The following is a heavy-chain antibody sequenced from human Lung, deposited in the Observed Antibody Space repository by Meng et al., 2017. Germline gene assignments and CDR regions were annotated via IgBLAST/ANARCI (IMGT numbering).Heavy chain of an antibody. CDR3: ARGPTTMAHDFDY. V-gene: IGHV4-34*01. CDR1: GGSFSDYY. D-gene: IGHD4-11*01. CDR2: INHSGST. J-gene: IGHJ4*02. Sequence: QGPLKQVGAGLLKPSETLSRTCVVSGGSFSDYYWSWIRQPPGKGLEWIGEINHSGSTNYNPSLESRATISVDTSQNNLSLKLSSVTAADSAVYYCARGPTTMAHDFDYWGQGTLVTVSS.